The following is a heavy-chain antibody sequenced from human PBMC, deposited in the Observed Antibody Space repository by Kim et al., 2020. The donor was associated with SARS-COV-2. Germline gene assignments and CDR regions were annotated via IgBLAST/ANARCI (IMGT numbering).Heavy chain of an antibody. Sequence: GGSLRLSCAASGFTFSSYWMSWVRQAPGKGLEWVANIKQDGSEKYYVDSVKGRFTISRDNAKNSLYLQMNSLRAEDTAVYYCARDLVVIPYYYYYGMDVWGQGTTVTVSS. V-gene: IGHV3-7*01. CDR3: ARDLVVIPYYYYYGMDV. CDR1: GFTFSSYW. CDR2: IKQDGSEK. D-gene: IGHD3-22*01. J-gene: IGHJ6*02.